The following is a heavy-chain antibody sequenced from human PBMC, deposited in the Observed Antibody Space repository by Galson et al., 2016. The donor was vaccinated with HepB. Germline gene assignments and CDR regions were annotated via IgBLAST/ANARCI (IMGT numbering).Heavy chain of an antibody. CDR3: ARMGPGESLDY. D-gene: IGHD3-10*01. CDR1: GIPFSDYF. CDR2: ISYTSSLI. V-gene: IGHV3-11*01. J-gene: IGHJ4*02. Sequence: SLRLSCAVSGIPFSDYFMSWVRQAPGQGLEWISYISYTSSLISYTDSVRGRFTISRDNAQKSVFLQMNSLGVEDTALYYCARMGPGESLDYWGQGTLVTVSS.